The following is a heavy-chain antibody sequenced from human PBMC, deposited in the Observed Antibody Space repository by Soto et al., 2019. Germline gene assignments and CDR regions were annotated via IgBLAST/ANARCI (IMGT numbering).Heavy chain of an antibody. CDR2: LDQDGGER. D-gene: IGHD3-16*01. CDR3: VCGGNFFVY. CDR1: GFTFSTYW. Sequence: EVPLVESGGGLVQPGGSLRLSCAASGFTFSTYWMTWVRRPPGKGLEWVANLDQDGGERYYVDSVRGRFTISRDNAKNSLYLQMNSLRAEDTAVYYCVCGGNFFVYWGQGTLVTVSP. V-gene: IGHV3-7*01. J-gene: IGHJ4*02.